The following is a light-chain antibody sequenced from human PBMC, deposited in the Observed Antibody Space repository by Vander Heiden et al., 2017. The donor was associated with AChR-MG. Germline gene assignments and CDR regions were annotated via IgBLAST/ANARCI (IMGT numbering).Light chain of an antibody. J-gene: IGKJ3*01. V-gene: IGKV1-8*01. Sequence: AIRITQSPSSLSASTGDRVTITCRASQGISSYLAWYQQKPGKAPKLLIYAASTLQSGVPSRFSGSGSGTDFTLTISCLQSEDFATYYCQQYYSYPSTFGPGTKVDIK. CDR3: QQYYSYPST. CDR1: QGISSY. CDR2: AAS.